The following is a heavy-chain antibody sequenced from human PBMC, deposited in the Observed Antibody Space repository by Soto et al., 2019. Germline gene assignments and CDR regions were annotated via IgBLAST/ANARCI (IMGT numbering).Heavy chain of an antibody. Sequence: QVQLQESGPGLVKPSETLSLTCTVSGGSISTYYWSWIRQPPGKGLELIGYIHYSGSTNFNPSLKSRVTMSVDTSRNQFSLKLSSVTAADTPVYYCARGKIVGPWGQGTLVTVSS. J-gene: IGHJ5*02. CDR1: GGSISTYY. CDR2: IHYSGST. CDR3: ARGKIVGP. D-gene: IGHD3-16*02. V-gene: IGHV4-59*01.